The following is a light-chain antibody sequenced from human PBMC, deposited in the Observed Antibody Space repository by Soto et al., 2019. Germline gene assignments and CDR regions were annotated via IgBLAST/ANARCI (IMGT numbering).Light chain of an antibody. CDR3: QQSYISPWT. CDR2: AAS. CDR1: QPITNY. J-gene: IGKJ1*01. V-gene: IGKV1-39*01. Sequence: DIQLTQSPSSLSASVGDRVSITCRASQPITNYLNWYQLKPGRAPKLLIYAASGLQSGVPSRFIGSGSATDFTLTIRSLQSEDFATYFCQQSYISPWTFGQGTTVEIK.